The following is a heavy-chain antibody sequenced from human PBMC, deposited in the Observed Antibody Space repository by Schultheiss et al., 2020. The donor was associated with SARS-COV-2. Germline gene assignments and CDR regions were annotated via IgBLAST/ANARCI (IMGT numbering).Heavy chain of an antibody. J-gene: IGHJ4*02. V-gene: IGHV4-31*03. CDR1: GGSISSGGYY. CDR2: IYYSGNT. CDR3: ARQRVTMIGDY. Sequence: SETLSLTCSVSGGSISSGGYYWSWIRQLPGKGLEWIGYIYYSGNTYYNPSLKSRVTISVDTSKNQFSLKLSSVTAADTAVYYCARQRVTMIGDYWGQGTLVTVSS. D-gene: IGHD3-22*01.